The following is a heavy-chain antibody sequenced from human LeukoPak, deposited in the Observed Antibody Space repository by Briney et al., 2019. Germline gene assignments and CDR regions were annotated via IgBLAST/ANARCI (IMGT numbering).Heavy chain of an antibody. D-gene: IGHD3-22*01. Sequence: SETLSLTCAVSGGSFSGYYWSWIRHPPGKGLEWIGEINHSGSTNYNPSLKSRVTISVDTSKNQFSLKLSSVTAADTAVYYCATRWYYYDSSGYYNAFDIWGQGTMVTVSS. CDR2: INHSGST. CDR3: ATRWYYYDSSGYYNAFDI. J-gene: IGHJ3*02. CDR1: GGSFSGYY. V-gene: IGHV4-34*01.